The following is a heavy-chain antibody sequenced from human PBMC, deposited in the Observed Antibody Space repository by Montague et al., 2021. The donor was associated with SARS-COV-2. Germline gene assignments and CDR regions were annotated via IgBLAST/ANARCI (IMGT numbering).Heavy chain of an antibody. D-gene: IGHD1-26*01. CDR2: TCYRSEWYF. V-gene: IGHV6-1*01. Sequence: CAISGDSVSSHNAAWNWIRQSPSRGLEWLGRTCYRSEWYFDYAISLRGRITINPDTSKNQFSLQLDSVILDDTAVYYCARYSYSGTYFGLNDAFDIWARGHWSPSLQ. CDR3: ARYSYSGTYFGLNDAFDI. J-gene: IGHJ3*02. CDR1: GDSVSSHNAA.